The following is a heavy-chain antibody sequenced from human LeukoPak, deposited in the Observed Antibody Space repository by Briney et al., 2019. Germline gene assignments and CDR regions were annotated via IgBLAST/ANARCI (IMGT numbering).Heavy chain of an antibody. CDR3: ASDSSGYYYGEYYFDY. CDR1: GFTFSSYS. D-gene: IGHD3-22*01. V-gene: IGHV3-48*04. Sequence: PGGSLRLSCAASGFTFSSYSMNWVRQAPGKGLEWVSYISSSSSTIYYADSVKGRFTISRDNAKNSLYLQMNSLRAEDTAVYYCASDSSGYYYGEYYFDYWGQGTLVTVSS. J-gene: IGHJ4*02. CDR2: ISSSSSTI.